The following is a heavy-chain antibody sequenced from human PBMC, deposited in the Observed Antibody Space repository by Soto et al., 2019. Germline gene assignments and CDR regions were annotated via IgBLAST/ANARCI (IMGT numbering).Heavy chain of an antibody. V-gene: IGHV1-3*01. CDR2: INAGNGNT. CDR3: ARDKWELLARGFEP. Sequence: QVQLVQSGAEVKKPGASVKVSCKASGYTFTSYAMHWVRQAPGQRLEWMGWINAGNGNTKYSQKFQGRVTITRGTPACTAYMELSSLMSEDTAGYYCARDKWELLARGFEPWGQGTLVTVSS. D-gene: IGHD1-26*01. J-gene: IGHJ5*02. CDR1: GYTFTSYA.